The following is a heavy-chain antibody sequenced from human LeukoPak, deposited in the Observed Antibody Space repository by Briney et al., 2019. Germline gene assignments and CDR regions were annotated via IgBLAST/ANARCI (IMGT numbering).Heavy chain of an antibody. CDR2: INPDGSQK. CDR3: ARGASQNVFDF. J-gene: IGHJ3*01. Sequence: GGSLRLSCAASEFSFSSYWINWVRQAPGKGPEWVANINPDGSQKKYADSVKGRFTISRDNAKNSLYLQMNSLRDDDTAVYYCARGASQNVFDFWSQGTTVIVSS. CDR1: EFSFSSYW. V-gene: IGHV3-7*01.